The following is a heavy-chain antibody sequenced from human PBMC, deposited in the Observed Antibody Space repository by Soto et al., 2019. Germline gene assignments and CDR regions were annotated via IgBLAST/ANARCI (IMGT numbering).Heavy chain of an antibody. J-gene: IGHJ4*02. Sequence: QVQLVESGGRVVQPGRSLRLSCAASGFGFIYYSLHWVRQAPGKGLEWVAIISEDGNEKYYADSVKGRFTISRDNSKNALYLQMDSLRIEDTAVYYCARVRKGYCSGDNCDSRPLDYWGQGTQVTVSS. CDR2: ISEDGNEK. D-gene: IGHD2-15*01. V-gene: IGHV3-30-3*01. CDR1: GFGFIYYS. CDR3: ARVRKGYCSGDNCDSRPLDY.